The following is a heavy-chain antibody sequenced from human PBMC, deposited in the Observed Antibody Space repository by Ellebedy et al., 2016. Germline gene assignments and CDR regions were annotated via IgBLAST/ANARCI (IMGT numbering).Heavy chain of an antibody. CDR2: IDNDESTK. V-gene: IGHV3-33*01. J-gene: IGHJ6*02. CDR3: ARETAVVVMNYYYAMDV. CDR1: GFTFSKHG. Sequence: GGSLRLXXAVSGFTFSKHGMHWVRQAPGKGLEWVALIDNDESTKYYADSVKGRFTISRDNSKNSLFLQMNSLRDEDTAVYYCARETAVVVMNYYYAMDVWGQGTTVTVSS. D-gene: IGHD3-22*01.